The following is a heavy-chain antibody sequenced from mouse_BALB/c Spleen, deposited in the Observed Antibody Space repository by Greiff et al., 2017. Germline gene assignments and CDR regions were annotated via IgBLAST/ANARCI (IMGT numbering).Heavy chain of an antibody. CDR2: ISSGSSTI. CDR3: ARRASPYYAMDY. J-gene: IGHJ4*01. V-gene: IGHV5-17*02. D-gene: IGHD6-1*01. CDR1: GFTFSSFG. Sequence: EVKLMASGGGLVQPGGSRKLSCAASGFTFSSFGMHWVRQAPEKGLEWVAYISSGSSTIYYADTVKGRFTISRDNPKNTLFLQMTSLRSEDTAMYYCARRASPYYAMDYWGQGTSVTVSS.